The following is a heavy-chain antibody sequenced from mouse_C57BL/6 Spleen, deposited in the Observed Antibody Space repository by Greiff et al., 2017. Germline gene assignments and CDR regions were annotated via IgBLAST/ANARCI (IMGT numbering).Heavy chain of an antibody. D-gene: IGHD1-1*01. CDR3: ARGTTEFDY. J-gene: IGHJ2*01. Sequence: EVMLVESGGDLVKPGGSLKLSCAASGFTFSSYGMSWVRQTPDKRLEWVATISSGGSYTYYPDSVKGRFTISRDNAKNTLYLQMSSLKSEDTAMYYCARGTTEFDYRGQGATRSVSS. CDR1: GFTFSSYG. V-gene: IGHV5-6*02. CDR2: ISSGGSYT.